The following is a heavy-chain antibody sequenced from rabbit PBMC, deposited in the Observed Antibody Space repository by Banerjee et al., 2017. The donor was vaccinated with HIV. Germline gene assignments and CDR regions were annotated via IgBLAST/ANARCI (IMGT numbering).Heavy chain of an antibody. CDR3: ASGYSDVYFNL. CDR2: IVTDDGNT. D-gene: IGHD1-1*01. J-gene: IGHJ4*01. Sequence: QEQLEESGGDLVKPEGSLTLTCTASGFSFSSYWMSWVRQAPGKGLEWIGCIVTDDGNTAYASWAKGRFTISKTSSTTVTLQMTRLTAADTATYFCASGYSDVYFNLWGPGTLVTVS. CDR1: GFSFSSYW. V-gene: IGHV1S45*01.